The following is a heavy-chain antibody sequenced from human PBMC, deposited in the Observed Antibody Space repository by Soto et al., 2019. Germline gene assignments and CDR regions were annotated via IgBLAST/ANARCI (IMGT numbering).Heavy chain of an antibody. J-gene: IGHJ4*02. CDR1: GDSVSTNSAT. CDR3: ARLIYDSSGYRPG. D-gene: IGHD3-22*01. V-gene: IGHV6-1*01. CDR2: TYYRSKWYN. Sequence: SQTLALTCDISGDSVSTNSATWNWIRQSPSRGLEWLGRTYYRSKWYNDYAVSVKSRINISPDTSKNQLSLQLNSVTPDDTAVYYCARLIYDSSGYRPGWGQGTLVTVSS.